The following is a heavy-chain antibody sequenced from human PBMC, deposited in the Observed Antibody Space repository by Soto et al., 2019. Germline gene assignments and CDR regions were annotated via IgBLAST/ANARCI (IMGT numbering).Heavy chain of an antibody. CDR1: GGTFSSYA. CDR3: ARMYCSGGSCYPDYYYGMDV. CDR2: IIPIFGTA. V-gene: IGHV1-69*13. J-gene: IGHJ6*02. Sequence: GASVKVPCKASGGTFSSYAISWVRQAPGQGLEWMGGIIPIFGTANYAQKFQGRVTITADESTSTAYMELSSLRSEDTAVYYCARMYCSGGSCYPDYYYGMDVWGQGTTVTVSS. D-gene: IGHD2-15*01.